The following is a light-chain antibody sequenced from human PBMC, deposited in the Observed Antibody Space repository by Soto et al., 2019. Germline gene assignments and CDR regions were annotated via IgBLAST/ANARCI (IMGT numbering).Light chain of an antibody. Sequence: DIQMTQSPSSLSASVGDRVTITCRAGQGISTYLAWYQQKPGKVPKLLIYTASTLHSGVPSRFSGSGSGTDFTLTIRGLQPEDAATYYCQKYGSAPGTFGQGTKVDI. CDR2: TAS. J-gene: IGKJ1*01. V-gene: IGKV1-27*01. CDR1: QGISTY. CDR3: QKYGSAPGT.